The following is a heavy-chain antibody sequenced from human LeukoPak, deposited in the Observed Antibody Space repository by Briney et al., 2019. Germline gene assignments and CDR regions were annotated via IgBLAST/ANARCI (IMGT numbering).Heavy chain of an antibody. J-gene: IGHJ4*02. V-gene: IGHV4-4*09. CDR1: GVSMSAYQ. D-gene: IGHD2-21*01. CDR2: INTKGET. Sequence: PSETLSLTCTVSGVSMSAYQRSWVRQSPEKGLEWVGCINTKGETSYNPSLKSRVTTSVDTSKSQFSLRLTSVTAADTAVYYCATSNDAKIAPFDHWGQGAPVTVSS. CDR3: ATSNDAKIAPFDH.